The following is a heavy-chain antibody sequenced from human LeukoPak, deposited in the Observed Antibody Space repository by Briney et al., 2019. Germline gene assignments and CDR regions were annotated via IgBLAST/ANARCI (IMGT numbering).Heavy chain of an antibody. D-gene: IGHD7-27*01. Sequence: SETLSLTRTVSGGSISSYYWSWIRQPPGTGLEWMGDIYYSGSTDYNPSLTSRVTISVDPSKNQFSLKLSSVPAADTAVYYCASLTGDAFDYGGQGTLVTVPS. V-gene: IGHV4-59*01. CDR2: IYYSGST. CDR1: GGSISSYY. CDR3: ASLTGDAFDY. J-gene: IGHJ4*02.